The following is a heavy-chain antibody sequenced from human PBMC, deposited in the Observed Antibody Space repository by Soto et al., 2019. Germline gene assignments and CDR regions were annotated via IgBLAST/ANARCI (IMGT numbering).Heavy chain of an antibody. CDR1: GGTFSSYA. V-gene: IGHV1-69*01. D-gene: IGHD2-2*02. CDR3: ARDRDRYSSSTSCYTVGAFDI. Sequence: QVQLVQSGAEVKKPGSSVKVSCKASGGTFSSYAISWVRQAPGQGFEWMGGIIPIFGTANYAQKFQGRVTITADESTSTAYMELSSLRSEDTAVYYCARDRDRYSSSTSCYTVGAFDIWGQGTMVTVSS. CDR2: IIPIFGTA. J-gene: IGHJ3*02.